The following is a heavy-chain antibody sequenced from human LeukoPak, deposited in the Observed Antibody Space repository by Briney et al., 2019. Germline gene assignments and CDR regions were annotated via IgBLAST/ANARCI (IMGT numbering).Heavy chain of an antibody. CDR3: ARDLSPVVRASPMGY. D-gene: IGHD3-10*01. CDR1: GFTFTNYG. Sequence: GGSLRLSCAASGFTFTNYGMHWVRQAPGKGLEWVALITYDGYYEYYSDSVKGRFTISSDTSKNTLYLQMSSLRAEDTAVYYCARDLSPVVRASPMGYWGQGTPVTVSS. J-gene: IGHJ4*02. CDR2: ITYDGYYE. V-gene: IGHV3-30*03.